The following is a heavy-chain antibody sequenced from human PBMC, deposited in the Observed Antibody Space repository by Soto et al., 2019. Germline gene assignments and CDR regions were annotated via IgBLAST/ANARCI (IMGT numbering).Heavy chain of an antibody. CDR3: ARETYYDFWSGYSPYGMDV. J-gene: IGHJ6*02. V-gene: IGHV3-33*01. Sequence: TGGSLRLSCAASGLTFSSYGMHWVRQAPGEGLEWVAVIWYDGSNKYYADSVKGRFTISRDNSKNTLYLQMNSLRAEDTAVYYCARETYYDFWSGYSPYGMDVWGQGTTVTSP. D-gene: IGHD3-3*01. CDR2: IWYDGSNK. CDR1: GLTFSSYG.